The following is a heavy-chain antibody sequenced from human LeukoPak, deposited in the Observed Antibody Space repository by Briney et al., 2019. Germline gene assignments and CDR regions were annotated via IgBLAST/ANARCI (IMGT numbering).Heavy chain of an antibody. CDR2: ISFDGSNK. V-gene: IGHV3-30*18. Sequence: GGSLRLSCAASGFTFSSYGMHGVRQAPGKGREGVAVISFDGSNKYYADSVKGRFTISRDNSKNTLYLQMNSLRAEDTAVYYCAKVQWMATISNSYYFDYWGQGTLVTVSS. CDR3: AKVQWMATISNSYYFDY. D-gene: IGHD5-24*01. J-gene: IGHJ4*02. CDR1: GFTFSSYG.